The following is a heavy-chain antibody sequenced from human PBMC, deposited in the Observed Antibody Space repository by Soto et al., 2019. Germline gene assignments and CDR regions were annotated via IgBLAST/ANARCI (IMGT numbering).Heavy chain of an antibody. CDR3: AGTVMLRGTNDDILTGNVQIDY. D-gene: IGHD3-9*01. CDR1: GFTVSSNY. V-gene: IGHV3-53*04. Sequence: EVQLVESGGGLVQPGGSLRLSCAASGFTVSSNYMSWVRQAPGKGLEWVSVIYSGGSTYYADSVKGRFTISRHNSKNTLYLQRNSLRAEDTAVYYCAGTVMLRGTNDDILTGNVQIDYWGQGTLVTVSS. CDR2: IYSGGST. J-gene: IGHJ4*02.